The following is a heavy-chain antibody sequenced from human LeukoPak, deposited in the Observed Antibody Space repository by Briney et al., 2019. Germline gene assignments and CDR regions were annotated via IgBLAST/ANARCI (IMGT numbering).Heavy chain of an antibody. CDR1: GFTFSNYS. CDR3: ARLGYYDILTGYYMGYYYMDV. CDR2: IYYSGST. D-gene: IGHD3-9*01. Sequence: PGGSVRLSCAASGFTFSNYSMNWVRQAPGKGLEWIGSIYYSGSTYYNPSLKSRVTISVDTSKNQFSLKLSSVTAADTAVYYCARLGYYDILTGYYMGYYYMDVWGKGTTVTVSS. V-gene: IGHV4-39*07. J-gene: IGHJ6*03.